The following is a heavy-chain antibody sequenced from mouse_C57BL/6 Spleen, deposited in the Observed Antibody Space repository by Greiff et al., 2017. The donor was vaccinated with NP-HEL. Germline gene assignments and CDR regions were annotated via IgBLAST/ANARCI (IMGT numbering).Heavy chain of an antibody. Sequence: QVQLKQSGAELVKPGASVKMSCKASGYTFTTYPIEWMKQNHGKSLEWIGNFHPYNDDTKYNEKFKGKATLTVDKSSSTVYLELSRLPSDDSAVYYWARSGGSSFYWYIDVWGTGTTVTVSS. D-gene: IGHD1-1*01. CDR2: FHPYNDDT. CDR3: ARSGGSSFYWYIDV. CDR1: GYTFTTYP. J-gene: IGHJ1*03. V-gene: IGHV1-47*01.